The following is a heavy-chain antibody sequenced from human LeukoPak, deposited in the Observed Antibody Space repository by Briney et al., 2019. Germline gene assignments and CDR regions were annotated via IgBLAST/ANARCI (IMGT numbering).Heavy chain of an antibody. Sequence: SETLSLTCAVYGGSLNGHYWSWIRQPPGKGLEWIGEGSESGGTKFNPSLKSRVTISADTSKNQFSLKLSSVTAADTAVYYCARDPGVATADWGQGTLVTVSS. D-gene: IGHD5-12*01. J-gene: IGHJ4*02. V-gene: IGHV4-34*01. CDR3: ARDPGVATAD. CDR1: GGSLNGHY. CDR2: GSESGGT.